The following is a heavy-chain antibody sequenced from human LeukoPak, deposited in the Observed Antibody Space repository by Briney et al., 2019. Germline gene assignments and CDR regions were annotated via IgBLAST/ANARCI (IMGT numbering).Heavy chain of an antibody. J-gene: IGHJ4*02. CDR3: AGSGIYLTY. Sequence: GGSLTLSCAASGLTLSGNYMSWVRQAPGKGLEWVSVIHSGGSMYYADPVKGRFTISRDIYQNTVYLQLNSLRPEDTAVYYCAGSGIYLTYWGQGTLVTVSS. D-gene: IGHD1-26*01. V-gene: IGHV3-66*02. CDR1: GLTLSGNY. CDR2: IHSGGSM.